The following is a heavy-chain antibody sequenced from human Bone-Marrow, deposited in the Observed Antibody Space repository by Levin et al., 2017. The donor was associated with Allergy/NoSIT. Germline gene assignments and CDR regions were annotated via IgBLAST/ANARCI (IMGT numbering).Heavy chain of an antibody. CDR2: IWYDGTNK. D-gene: IGHD1-1*01. V-gene: IGHV3-33*08. CDR1: GFAFNNYA. CDR3: ARDLDTSELFDS. J-gene: IGHJ4*02. Sequence: AFGFAFNNYAMSWVRQAPGKGLEWVGIIWYDGTNKHYADSVRGRFTISRDNSKNTLYLQMNSLRAEDTAVYYCARDLDTSELFDSWGQGTLVTVAS.